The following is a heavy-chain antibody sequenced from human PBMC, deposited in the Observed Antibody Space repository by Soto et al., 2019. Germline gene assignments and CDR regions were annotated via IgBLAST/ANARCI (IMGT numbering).Heavy chain of an antibody. CDR1: GGSISSSSYY. J-gene: IGHJ4*02. CDR3: ARQGPVVEY. Sequence: PSETLSLTCTVSGGSISSSSYYWGWIRQPPGKGLEWIGSIYYSGSTYYNPSLKSRVTISVDTSKNQFSLKLSSVTAADTAVYYCARQGPVVEYWGQGTLVTVPQ. CDR2: IYYSGST. V-gene: IGHV4-39*01. D-gene: IGHD6-6*01.